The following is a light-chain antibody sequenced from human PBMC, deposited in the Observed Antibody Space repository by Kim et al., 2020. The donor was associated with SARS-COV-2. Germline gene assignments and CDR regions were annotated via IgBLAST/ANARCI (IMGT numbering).Light chain of an antibody. V-gene: IGKV3-11*01. CDR3: QQRSNWPG. CDR1: QSVSSD. J-gene: IGKJ5*01. CDR2: DAS. Sequence: SLAPCERATLSCRASQSVSSDLAWYQQKPGQAPRLLIYDASNRATGIPARFSGSGSGTDFTLTISSREPEDFAVYYCQQRSNWPGFGQGTRLEIK.